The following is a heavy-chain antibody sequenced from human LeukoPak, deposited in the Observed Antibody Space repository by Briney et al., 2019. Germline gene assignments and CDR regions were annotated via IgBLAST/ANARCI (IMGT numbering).Heavy chain of an antibody. Sequence: ASVKVSCKASGYTFTSYYIHWVRQAPGQGLEWMGIINPRGGITSYAQKFQGRVTMTRDTSTSTVYMDLSSLRSEDTAVYYCAREGYYDSSGSNREGFDYWGQGTLVTVSP. J-gene: IGHJ4*02. CDR3: AREGYYDSSGSNREGFDY. D-gene: IGHD3-22*01. CDR2: INPRGGIT. V-gene: IGHV1-46*01. CDR1: GYTFTSYY.